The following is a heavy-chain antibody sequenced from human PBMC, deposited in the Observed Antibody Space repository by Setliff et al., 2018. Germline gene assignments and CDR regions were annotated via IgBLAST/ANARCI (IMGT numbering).Heavy chain of an antibody. CDR3: ARDVFDFRTGQGGP. V-gene: IGHV3-23*03. J-gene: IGHJ5*02. Sequence: PGGSLRLSCAASGFTFSSDAMTWVRQAPGKGLEWVSVISSDGGSIYYADSVKGRFTISRDNAKNSLSLQMNGLRAEDTSVYYCARDVFDFRTGQGGPWSQETRVTVSS. D-gene: IGHD3-3*01. CDR1: GFTFSSDA. CDR2: ISSDGGSI.